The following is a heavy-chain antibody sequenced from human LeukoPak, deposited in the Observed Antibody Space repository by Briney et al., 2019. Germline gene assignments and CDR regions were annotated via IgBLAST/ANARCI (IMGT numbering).Heavy chain of an antibody. CDR3: ARGRRLLAAAGVKEFDY. CDR1: GVSFSGYD. CDR2: INHSGST. J-gene: IGHJ4*02. V-gene: IGHV4-34*01. Sequence: PSETLCLTCAVYGVSFSGYDWSWIRQPPGKGLEWMGEINHSGSTNYNPSLKSRVTISIDTSKNQFSLKMSSVTAADTAVYYCARGRRLLAAAGVKEFDYWGQGTLVTASS. D-gene: IGHD6-13*01.